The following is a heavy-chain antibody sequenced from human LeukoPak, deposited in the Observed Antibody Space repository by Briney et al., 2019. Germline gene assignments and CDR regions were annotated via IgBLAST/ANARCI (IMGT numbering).Heavy chain of an antibody. CDR2: INPNSGGT. CDR3: ASNGIPLQTTPVFTGTKNWFDP. V-gene: IGHV1-2*02. J-gene: IGHJ5*02. CDR1: GYTFTGYY. Sequence: ASVKVSCKASGYTFTGYYMHWVRQAPGQGLEWMGWINPNSGGTNYAQKFQGRVTMTRDTSISTASMELSRLRSDDTAVYYCASNGIPLQTTPVFTGTKNWFDPWGQGTLVTVSS. D-gene: IGHD1/OR15-1a*01.